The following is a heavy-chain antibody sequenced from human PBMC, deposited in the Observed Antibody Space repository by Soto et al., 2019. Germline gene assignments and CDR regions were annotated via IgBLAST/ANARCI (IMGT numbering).Heavy chain of an antibody. V-gene: IGHV4-30-4*08. J-gene: IGHJ6*02. CDR1: GGSISSDYYH. D-gene: IGHD2-21*02. CDR2: IHHSGSI. Sequence: QVQLQQSGPGLVKPSQTLSLTCTVSGGSISSDYYHWTWIRQSPGKGLEWIGYIHHSGSILYNPSLKSRLTISLYTSKNQCSLHLTSVTAADTAVYFCAREDDGGDSLDVWGQGTTVTVSS. CDR3: AREDDGGDSLDV.